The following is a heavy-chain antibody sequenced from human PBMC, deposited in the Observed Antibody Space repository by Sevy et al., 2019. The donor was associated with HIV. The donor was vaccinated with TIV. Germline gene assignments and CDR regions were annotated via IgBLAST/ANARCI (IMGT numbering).Heavy chain of an antibody. CDR2: TYYKSEWYS. Sequence: SQTLSLTCAISGDSVSNNIAAWNWIRQSPSRGLEWLGRTYYKSEWYSDYAVSVKGRIVINPDTSKNQFSLQLNSVTPDDTAVYYCERDQNWGYDSWGQGTLVTVSS. CDR1: GDSVSNNIAA. J-gene: IGHJ4*02. D-gene: IGHD7-27*01. CDR3: ERDQNWGYDS. V-gene: IGHV6-1*01.